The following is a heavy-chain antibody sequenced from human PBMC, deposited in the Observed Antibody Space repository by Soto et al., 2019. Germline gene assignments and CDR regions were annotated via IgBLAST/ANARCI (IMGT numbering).Heavy chain of an antibody. CDR1: GFSFSSFS. Sequence: EVHLVESGGDLVQPGGSLRLSCAASGFSFSSFSMNWVRQAPGKGREWVSYISGSGTTTYYADSVKGRFTISRDNAKNSLYLHMNSLQAEDTAVYYCARLGDYGSWSYWGQGTLVTVSS. V-gene: IGHV3-48*04. J-gene: IGHJ4*02. CDR3: ARLGDYGSWSY. CDR2: ISGSGTTT. D-gene: IGHD3-10*01.